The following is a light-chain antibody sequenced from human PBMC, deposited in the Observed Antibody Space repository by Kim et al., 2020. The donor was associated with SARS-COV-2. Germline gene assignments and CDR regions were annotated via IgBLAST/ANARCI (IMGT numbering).Light chain of an antibody. CDR2: DAS. CDR3: QQSFDIPRT. V-gene: IGKV1-39*01. J-gene: IGKJ1*01. Sequence: ASGGDRVTITCRASQNIDTNLNWYQHKPGKGPKLLIYDASTLQSGVPSRFSGRGSGTDFTLIVNSLQPEDFATYSCQQSFDIPRTFGQGTKVDIK. CDR1: QNIDTN.